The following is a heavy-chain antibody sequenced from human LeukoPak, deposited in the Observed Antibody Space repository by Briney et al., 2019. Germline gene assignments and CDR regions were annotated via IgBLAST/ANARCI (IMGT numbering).Heavy chain of an antibody. D-gene: IGHD1-1*01. J-gene: IGHJ6*03. CDR3: ARVSWFPGTSYYYMDV. Sequence: KTSETLSLTCTVSGGSISSSSYYWGWIRQPPGKGLESIGNIYYTGSTYYNPSLKSRVTMSADTSKNQFSLKLSSVTAADTAVYYCARVSWFPGTSYYYMDVWGKGTTVTVSS. V-gene: IGHV4-39*07. CDR1: GGSISSSSYY. CDR2: IYYTGST.